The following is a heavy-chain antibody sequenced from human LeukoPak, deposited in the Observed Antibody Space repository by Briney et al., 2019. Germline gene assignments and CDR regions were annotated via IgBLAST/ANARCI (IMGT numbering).Heavy chain of an antibody. V-gene: IGHV1-58*02. CDR1: GFTFTSSA. CDR3: ARDYYGSGSYYLLAFDI. J-gene: IGHJ3*02. D-gene: IGHD3-10*01. Sequence: ASVKVSCKASGFTFTSSAMQWVRQARGQRLEWIGWIVVGSGNTNYAQKFQERVTITRDMSTSTAYMELSSLRSEDTAVYYCARDYYGSGSYYLLAFDIWGQGTMVTVSS. CDR2: IVVGSGNT.